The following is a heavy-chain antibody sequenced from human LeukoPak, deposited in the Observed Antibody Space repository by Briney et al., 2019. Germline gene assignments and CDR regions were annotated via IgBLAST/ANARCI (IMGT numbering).Heavy chain of an antibody. CDR2: IYTSGST. J-gene: IGHJ4*02. V-gene: IGHV4-4*07. Sequence: SETLSLTCTVSGGSISSYYWSWIRQPAGKRLEWIGRIYTSGSTNYNPSLKSRVTISVDKSKNQFSLKLSSVTAADTAVYYCARDSSGYSYGYGGGLHFDYWGQGTLVTVPS. CDR1: GGSISSYY. CDR3: ARDSSGYSYGYGGGLHFDY. D-gene: IGHD5-18*01.